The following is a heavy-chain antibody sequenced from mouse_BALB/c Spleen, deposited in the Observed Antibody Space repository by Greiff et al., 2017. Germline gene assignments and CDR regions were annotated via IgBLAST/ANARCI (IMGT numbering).Heavy chain of an antibody. CDR1: GYAFSSYW. V-gene: IGHV1-80*01. CDR2: IYPGDGDT. D-gene: IGHD1-2*01. Sequence: QVQLQQSGAELVRPGSSVKISCKASGYAFSSYWMNWVKQRPGQGLEWIGQIYPGDGDTNYNGKFKGKATLTADKSSSTAYMQLSSLTSEDSAVYYCARGATANYFDYWGQGTTLTVSS. CDR3: ARGATANYFDY. J-gene: IGHJ2*01.